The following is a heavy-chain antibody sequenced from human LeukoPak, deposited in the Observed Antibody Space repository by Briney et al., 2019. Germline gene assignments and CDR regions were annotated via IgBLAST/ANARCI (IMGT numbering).Heavy chain of an antibody. CDR3: ARVRDYYDSSGYYSVFDY. D-gene: IGHD3-22*01. V-gene: IGHV4-59*10. CDR1: GGSFSGYY. CDR2: IYTSGST. J-gene: IGHJ4*02. Sequence: SETLSLTCAVYGGSFSGYYWSWIRQPAGKGLEWIGRIYTSGSTNYNPSLKSRVTMSVDTSKNQFSLKLSSVTAADTAVYYCARVRDYYDSSGYYSVFDYWGQGTLVTVSS.